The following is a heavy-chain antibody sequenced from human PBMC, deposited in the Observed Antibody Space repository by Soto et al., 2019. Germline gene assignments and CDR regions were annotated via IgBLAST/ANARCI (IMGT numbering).Heavy chain of an antibody. CDR3: ARGGRISRVY. V-gene: IGHV1-8*01. Sequence: ASVKVSCKASGYTFSNYGIKWVRQAPGQGLEWMGWITTYNGNRGYAEKFQGRVTMTRDTSISTAYMELSSLRSEDTAVYYCARGGRISRVYWGQGTLVTVSS. D-gene: IGHD3-10*01. CDR1: GYTFSNYG. CDR2: ITTYNGNR. J-gene: IGHJ4*02.